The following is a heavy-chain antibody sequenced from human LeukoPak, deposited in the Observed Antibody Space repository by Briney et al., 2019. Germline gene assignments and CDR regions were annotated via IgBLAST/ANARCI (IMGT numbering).Heavy chain of an antibody. CDR2: IYSSGST. J-gene: IGHJ3*02. CDR3: ARRRGAHTANALDI. CDR1: GGSISSYY. V-gene: IGHV4-59*08. Sequence: SETLSLTCTVSGGSISSYYWSWIRQPPGKGLEWIGYIYSSGSTNYNPSLKSRVTISVDTSKNQLSLKLSSVTAADTAVYYCARRRGAHTANALDIWGQGTMVTVSS. D-gene: IGHD3-10*01.